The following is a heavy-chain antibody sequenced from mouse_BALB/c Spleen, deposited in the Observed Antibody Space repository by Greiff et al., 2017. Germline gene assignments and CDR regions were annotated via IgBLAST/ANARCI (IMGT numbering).Heavy chain of an antibody. CDR2: INSNGGST. CDR3: ARFNYYGSSYAMDY. D-gene: IGHD1-1*01. Sequence: EVMLVESGGGLVQPGGSLKLSCAASGFTFSSYGMSWVRQTPDKRLELVATINSNGGSTYYPDSVKGRFTISRDNAKNTLYLQMSSLKSEDTAMYYCARFNYYGSSYAMDYWGQGTSVTVSS. CDR1: GFTFSSYG. V-gene: IGHV5-6-3*01. J-gene: IGHJ4*01.